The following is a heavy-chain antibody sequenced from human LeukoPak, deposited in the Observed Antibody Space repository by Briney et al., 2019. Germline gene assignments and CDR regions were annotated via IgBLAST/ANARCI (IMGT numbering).Heavy chain of an antibody. CDR3: ASTEYVASHFDK. J-gene: IGHJ4*02. CDR1: GFTFSRYW. CDR2: INSDGTTT. D-gene: IGHD5-12*01. Sequence: GGSLRLSCAASGFTFSRYWMHWVRHTPGKGLVWVSLINSDGTTTFYADSVKGRFTISRDNARNTLYLQMGSLRAEDTAVYYCASTEYVASHFDKWGQGTLVTVSS. V-gene: IGHV3-74*01.